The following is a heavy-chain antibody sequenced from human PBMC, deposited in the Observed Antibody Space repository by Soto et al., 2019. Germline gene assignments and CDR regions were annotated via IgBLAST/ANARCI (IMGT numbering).Heavy chain of an antibody. CDR1: GYSFTSYW. D-gene: IGHD3-22*01. CDR3: ARGGYDTILYYYYGMDV. J-gene: IGHJ6*02. Sequence: PGESLKISCNGSGYSFTSYWIGWVRQMPGKGLEWMGIIYPGDSDTRYSPSFQGQVTISADKSISTAYLQWSSLKASDTAMYYCARGGYDTILYYYYGMDVWGQGTTVTVSS. V-gene: IGHV5-51*01. CDR2: IYPGDSDT.